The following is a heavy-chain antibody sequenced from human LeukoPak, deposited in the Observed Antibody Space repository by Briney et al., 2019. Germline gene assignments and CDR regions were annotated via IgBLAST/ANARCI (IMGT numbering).Heavy chain of an antibody. D-gene: IGHD7-27*01. CDR3: ARAELGPVYYYGMDV. Sequence: GGSLRLSCAASGFTVSSNYMSWVRQAPGKGLEWVSVNYSGGSTYYADSVKGRFTISRDNSKNTLYLQMNSLRAEDTAVYYCARAELGPVYYYGMDVWGQGTTVTVSS. CDR2: NYSGGST. V-gene: IGHV3-66*01. CDR1: GFTVSSNY. J-gene: IGHJ6*02.